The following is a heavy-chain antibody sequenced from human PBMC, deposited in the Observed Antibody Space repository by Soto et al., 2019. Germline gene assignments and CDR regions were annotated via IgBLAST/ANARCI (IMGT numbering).Heavy chain of an antibody. CDR2: IGTAGDT. CDR3: ARGGGYSGGADAFDL. V-gene: IGHV3-13*04. D-gene: IGHD3-22*01. Sequence: PGGSLRLSCAASGFTFSRYDMHWVRQTTGKGLEWVSAIGTAGDTYYPGSVKGRFTISRENAKNSLYLQMNSLRAGDTALYYCARGGGYSGGADAFDLWGQGTLVTVSS. CDR1: GFTFSRYD. J-gene: IGHJ3*01.